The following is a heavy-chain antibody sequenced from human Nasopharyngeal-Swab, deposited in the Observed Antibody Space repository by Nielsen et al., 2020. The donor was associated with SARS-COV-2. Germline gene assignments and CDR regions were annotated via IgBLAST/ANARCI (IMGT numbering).Heavy chain of an antibody. J-gene: IGHJ6*02. D-gene: IGHD3-10*01. CDR3: ARGAYYGSGSYFHYYYGMDV. Sequence: WVRQAPGQGLEWMGIINPSGGGTSYAQKFQGRVTMTRDTSTSTVYMELSSLRSEDTAAYYCARGAYYGSGSYFHYYYGMDVWGQGTTVTVSS. CDR2: INPSGGGT. V-gene: IGHV1-46*01.